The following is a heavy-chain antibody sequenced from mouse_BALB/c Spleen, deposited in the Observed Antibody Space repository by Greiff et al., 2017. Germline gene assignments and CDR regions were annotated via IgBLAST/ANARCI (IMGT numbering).Heavy chain of an antibody. Sequence: QVQLKESGPGLVAPSQSLSITCTVSGFSLTSYDISWIRQPPGKGLEWLGVIWTGGGTNYNSAFMSRLSISKDNSKSQVFLKMNSLQTDDTAIYYCVRVPITGNAMDYWGQGTSVTVSS. J-gene: IGHJ4*01. CDR2: IWTGGGT. CDR1: GFSLTSYD. D-gene: IGHD4-1*01. CDR3: VRVPITGNAMDY. V-gene: IGHV2-9-2*01.